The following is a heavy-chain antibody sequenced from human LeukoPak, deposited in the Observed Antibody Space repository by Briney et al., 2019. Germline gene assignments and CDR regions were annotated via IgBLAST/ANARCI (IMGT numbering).Heavy chain of an antibody. J-gene: IGHJ5*02. CDR1: GYSFTSYW. D-gene: IGHD3-16*01. CDR2: IEAGDSDT. Sequence: GESLKIPCKGSGYSFTSYWIAWVRQMPGKGLEWMGIIEAGDSDTRYSPSFQGQVTISADKSINTAYLQWSSLKASDTAMYYCARHFYFGQFMQGLPKTLLDPWGQGTLVTVSS. V-gene: IGHV5-51*01. CDR3: ARHFYFGQFMQGLPKTLLDP.